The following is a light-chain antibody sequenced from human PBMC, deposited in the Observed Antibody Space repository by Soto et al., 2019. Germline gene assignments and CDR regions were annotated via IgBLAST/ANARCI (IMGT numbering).Light chain of an antibody. V-gene: IGLV2-14*01. CDR3: SSYTTTNTYV. Sequence: QSLLTNPPSASGSPGQSVTISCTGTSSDIGAYNYVSWFQQHPGKAPKLMIYEVSNRPSGVSNRFSGSKSGNTASLTISGLQAEDEADYYCSSYTTTNTYVFGTGTNVTVL. CDR2: EVS. CDR1: SSDIGAYNY. J-gene: IGLJ1*01.